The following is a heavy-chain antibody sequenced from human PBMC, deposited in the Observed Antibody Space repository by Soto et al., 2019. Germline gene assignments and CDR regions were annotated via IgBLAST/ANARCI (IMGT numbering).Heavy chain of an antibody. CDR2: ISGSGGST. D-gene: IGHD6-19*01. J-gene: IGHJ4*02. CDR3: AKSRGSGWATNY. V-gene: IGHV3-23*01. Sequence: GGSLRLSCSASGFTFSSYAMSWVRQAPGKGLEWVSAISGSGGSTYYADSVKGRFTISRDNSKNTLYLQMNSLRAEDTAVYYCAKSRGSGWATNYWGQGTLVTVSS. CDR1: GFTFSSYA.